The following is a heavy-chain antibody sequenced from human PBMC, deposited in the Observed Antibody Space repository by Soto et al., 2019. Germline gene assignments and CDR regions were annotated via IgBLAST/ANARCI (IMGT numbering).Heavy chain of an antibody. CDR2: ISYDGTDE. Sequence: GGSLRLSCAASGFSFSSYGMHWVRQAPGKGLEWVAMISYDGTDEYYADSVKGRFTISRDNSKNAVYLQMNSLRAEDTAVYYCARGSNHFDYWGQGTLVTVSS. CDR3: ARGSNHFDY. D-gene: IGHD4-4*01. CDR1: GFSFSSYG. V-gene: IGHV3-30*03. J-gene: IGHJ4*02.